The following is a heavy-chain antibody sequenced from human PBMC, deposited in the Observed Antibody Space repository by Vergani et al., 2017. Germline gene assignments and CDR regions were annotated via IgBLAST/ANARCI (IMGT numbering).Heavy chain of an antibody. D-gene: IGHD6-19*01. CDR1: GYTFTSYY. CDR2: SNPSGGST. J-gene: IGHJ5*02. Sequence: QVQLVQSGAEVKKPGASVKVSCKASGYTFTSYYMHWVRQAPGQGLEWMGISNPSGGSTRYAQKFQGRVTMTRDTSTSTVYMELSSLRSEDTAVYYCARGHFYSSCWFLALDPWGQGTLVTVSS. CDR3: ARGHFYSSCWFLALDP. V-gene: IGHV1-46*01.